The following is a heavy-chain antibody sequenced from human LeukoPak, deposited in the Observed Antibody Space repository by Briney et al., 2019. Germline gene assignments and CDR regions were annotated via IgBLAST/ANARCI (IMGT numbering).Heavy chain of an antibody. CDR3: AKEKQWLVRGYYYYYGMDV. Sequence: GGSLRLSCGASGFIFSSHGIHWVRQAPGKGLEWVTVISKDGSETYHADSVKGRFTISRDNSKNTLYLQMNSLRAEDTAVYYCAKEKQWLVRGYYYYYGMDVWGQGTTVTVSS. V-gene: IGHV3-30*19. D-gene: IGHD6-19*01. CDR2: ISKDGSET. CDR1: GFIFSSHG. J-gene: IGHJ6*02.